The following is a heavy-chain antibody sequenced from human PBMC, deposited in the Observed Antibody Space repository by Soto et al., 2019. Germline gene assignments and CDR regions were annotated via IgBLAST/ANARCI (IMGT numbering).Heavy chain of an antibody. CDR3: ARKEPRIVGATGVDY. D-gene: IGHD1-26*01. CDR2: ISAYNGHT. CDR1: GYTFTSYG. V-gene: IGHV1-18*04. J-gene: IGHJ4*02. Sequence: QVQLVQSGAEVKKPGASVKVSCKASGYTFTSYGISWVRQAPGQGLEWMGWISAYNGHTNYAQKLQGRVSMTTDTSTSTAYMELRSLRSDDTAVYYCARKEPRIVGATGVDYWGQGTLVTVSS.